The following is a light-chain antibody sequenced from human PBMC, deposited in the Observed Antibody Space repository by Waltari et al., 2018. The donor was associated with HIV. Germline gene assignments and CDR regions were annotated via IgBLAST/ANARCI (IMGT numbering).Light chain of an antibody. J-gene: IGLJ3*02. CDR2: AVS. CDR3: SSFASQGSPM. CDR1: SHVVDFYNF. Sequence: QSPLHQPASVSASPGQSIPLPCTGVSHVVDFYNFVSWYQQHPGKAPQLIIYAVSSRPSGISSRFVGSKSGVTASLTISGLQAEDEAVYFCSSFASQGSPMFGGGTKLTV. V-gene: IGLV2-14*03.